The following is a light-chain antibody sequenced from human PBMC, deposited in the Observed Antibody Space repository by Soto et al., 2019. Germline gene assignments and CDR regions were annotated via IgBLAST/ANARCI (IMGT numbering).Light chain of an antibody. CDR2: DAS. CDR3: QQLKSYPFT. J-gene: IGKJ4*01. CDR1: QSISSY. Sequence: DIQMTQSPSSLSASVGDRVTITCRASQSISSYLNWYQQKPGKAPKLLIYDASTLQSGVPSRFSGSGSGTDFTLTISSLQPEDFATYYCQQLKSYPFTFGGGTKVEIK. V-gene: IGKV1-9*01.